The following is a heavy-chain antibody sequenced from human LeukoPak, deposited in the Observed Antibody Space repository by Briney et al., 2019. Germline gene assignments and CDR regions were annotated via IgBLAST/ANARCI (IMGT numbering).Heavy chain of an antibody. Sequence: GGSLRLSCAASGFTFDDYGMSWVRQAPGKGLEWVSGINWNGGSTRYADSVKGRFTISRDNAKNSLYLQMNSLRAEDTALYYCARVSNTGTKDAFDIWGQGTMVTVSS. V-gene: IGHV3-20*04. D-gene: IGHD1-7*01. CDR3: ARVSNTGTKDAFDI. CDR2: INWNGGST. J-gene: IGHJ3*02. CDR1: GFTFDDYG.